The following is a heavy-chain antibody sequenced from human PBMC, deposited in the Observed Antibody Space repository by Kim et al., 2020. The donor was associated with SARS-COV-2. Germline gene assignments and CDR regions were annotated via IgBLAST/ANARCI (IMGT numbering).Heavy chain of an antibody. D-gene: IGHD6-13*01. CDR3: ARSIAAASDTSDI. Sequence: GGSLRLSCVASGFTLSRYWMHWVRQGPGKGLVWVSRINSDGSSTSYADSVKGRFTISRDNAKNTLYLQMNSLRAEDTAVYYCARSIAAASDTSDIWGQGTMVTVSS. CDR2: INSDGSST. CDR1: GFTLSRYW. V-gene: IGHV3-74*01. J-gene: IGHJ3*02.